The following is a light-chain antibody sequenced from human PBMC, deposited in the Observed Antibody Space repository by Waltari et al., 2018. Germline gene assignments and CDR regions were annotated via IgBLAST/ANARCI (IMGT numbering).Light chain of an antibody. CDR2: DAS. CDR1: QSVGRT. J-gene: IGKJ1*01. Sequence: EIVLTQSPGSLSLSPGDRATLSCRASQSVGRTLAWYQQRPGQAPRLLIYDASSRATGIPDRFSGSGSGTDFSLTICRLEPEDFAVYYCQKYGTRPATFGQGTKMEVK. V-gene: IGKV3-20*01. CDR3: QKYGTRPAT.